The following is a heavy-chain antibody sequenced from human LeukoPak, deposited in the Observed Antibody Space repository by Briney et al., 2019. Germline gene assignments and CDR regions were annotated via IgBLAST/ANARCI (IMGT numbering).Heavy chain of an antibody. V-gene: IGHV3-11*03. J-gene: IGHJ4*02. CDR1: GFTFSDYY. D-gene: IGHD1-26*01. CDR2: ITGSSTYT. CDR3: ARISGSYVFDY. Sequence: TGGSLRLSCAASGFTFSDYYMTWIRQAPGKGLEGVSYITGSSTYTNYADSVKGRFAISRDNAKNSLYLQMNSLRAEDTAVYYCARISGSYVFDYWGQGTLITVSS.